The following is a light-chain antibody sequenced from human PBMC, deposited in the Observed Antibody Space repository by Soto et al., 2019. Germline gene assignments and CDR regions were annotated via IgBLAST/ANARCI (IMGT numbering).Light chain of an antibody. CDR1: ESVTNY. J-gene: IGKJ4*01. Sequence: PWERGTLSCRASESVTNYLAWYQQKPGQAPRLLVYDVSNRATGIPARFSGGGSGTDFTLTISNLEPEDFAVYYCQQYNNWLLLTLGAGT. CDR2: DVS. CDR3: QQYNNWLLLT. V-gene: IGKV3-11*01.